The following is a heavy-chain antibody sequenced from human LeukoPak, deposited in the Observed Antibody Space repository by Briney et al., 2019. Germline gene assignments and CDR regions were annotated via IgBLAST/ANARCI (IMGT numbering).Heavy chain of an antibody. CDR2: IYTSGST. CDR1: GGSISSYY. Sequence: PSETLSLTCTVSGGSISSYYWSWIRQPPGKGLEWIGYIYTSGSTNYNPSLKSRVTISVDTSKNQFSLKLSSVTAADTAVYYCARHTPYYYDSSGYYHKDAFDIWGQGTVVTVSS. CDR3: ARHTPYYYDSSGYYHKDAFDI. D-gene: IGHD3-22*01. V-gene: IGHV4-4*09. J-gene: IGHJ3*02.